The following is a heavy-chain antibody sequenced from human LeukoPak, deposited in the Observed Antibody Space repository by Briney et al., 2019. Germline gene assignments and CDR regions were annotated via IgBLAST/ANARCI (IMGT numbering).Heavy chain of an antibody. CDR1: GDSASRSDSY. CDR3: ARRRYYDGSGYLE. Sequence: PSETLSLTCSVSGDSASRSDSYWDWIRQPPGKGLEWIGTIYYSGRTYYGPSLKSRVTMSVDPSNNQFSLTLRPVTAAVTAVYYCARRRYYDGSGYLEWGQGTLLSVSS. J-gene: IGHJ1*01. D-gene: IGHD3-22*01. CDR2: IYYSGRT. V-gene: IGHV4-39*01.